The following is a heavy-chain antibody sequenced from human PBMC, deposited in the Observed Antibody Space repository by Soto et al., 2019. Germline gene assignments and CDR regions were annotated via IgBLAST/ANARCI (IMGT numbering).Heavy chain of an antibody. CDR3: SRAGLYCTNGVCYTAYFDY. J-gene: IGHJ4*02. CDR1: GGSISSYY. D-gene: IGHD2-8*01. Sequence: SETLSLTCTVSGGSISSYYWSWIRQPPGKGLEWIGYIYYSGSTNYNPSLKSRVTISVDTSKNQFSLKLSSVTAADTAVYYCSRAGLYCTNGVCYTAYFDYWGQGTLVTVSS. V-gene: IGHV4-59*01. CDR2: IYYSGST.